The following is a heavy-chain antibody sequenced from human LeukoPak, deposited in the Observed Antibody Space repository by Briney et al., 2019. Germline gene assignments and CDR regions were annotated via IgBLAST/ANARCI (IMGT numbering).Heavy chain of an antibody. J-gene: IGHJ4*02. D-gene: IGHD1-26*01. CDR3: ARVLEDSGSFHSTYFDY. V-gene: IGHV3-23*01. Sequence: GGSLRLSCAASGFTFSSYAMSWVRQAPGKGLEWVSAISGSGGSTYYADSVKGRFTISRDNSKNTLYLQMNSLRAEDTAVYYCARVLEDSGSFHSTYFDYWGQGTLVTVSS. CDR2: ISGSGGST. CDR1: GFTFSSYA.